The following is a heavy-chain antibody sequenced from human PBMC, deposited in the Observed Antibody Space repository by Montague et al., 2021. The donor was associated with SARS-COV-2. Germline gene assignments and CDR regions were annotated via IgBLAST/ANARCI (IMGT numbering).Heavy chain of an antibody. J-gene: IGHJ5*02. D-gene: IGHD5-24*01. CDR2: IYYSGST. Sequence: SETLSLTCTVSGGSISSSSYYWGWIRQPPGKGLEWIGSIYYSGSTYYNPSLKSRVTISVDTSKNQFSLKMSSVTAADTAVYYCASEDRWNGFDPWGQGTLVIVSS. CDR3: ASEDRWNGFDP. CDR1: GGSISSSSYY. V-gene: IGHV4-39*01.